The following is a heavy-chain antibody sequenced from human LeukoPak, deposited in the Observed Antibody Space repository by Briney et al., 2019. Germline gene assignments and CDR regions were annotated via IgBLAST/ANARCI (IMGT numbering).Heavy chain of an antibody. CDR1: GFTFSSYA. CDR2: ISSSSSYI. V-gene: IGHV3-21*01. CDR3: ASDILTGYHPHDY. Sequence: GGSLRLSCAASGFTFSSYAMSWVRQAPGKGLEWVSSISSSSSYIYYADSVKGRFTISRDNAKNSLYLQMNSLRAEDTAVYYCASDILTGYHPHDYWGQGTLVTVSS. D-gene: IGHD3-9*01. J-gene: IGHJ4*02.